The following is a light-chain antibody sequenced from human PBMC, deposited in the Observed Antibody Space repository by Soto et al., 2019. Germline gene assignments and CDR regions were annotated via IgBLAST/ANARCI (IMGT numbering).Light chain of an antibody. CDR1: SSDVGGYNY. V-gene: IGLV2-14*01. CDR2: DVS. J-gene: IGLJ2*01. Sequence: QSVLTQPASVSGSPGQSITISCTGTSSDVGGYNYVSWYQQHPGKAPKLMIYDVSNRPSGVSNRFSGSKPGNTASLTISGLQAEDEADYYCSSYTSSSTPVFGGGTKVTVL. CDR3: SSYTSSSTPV.